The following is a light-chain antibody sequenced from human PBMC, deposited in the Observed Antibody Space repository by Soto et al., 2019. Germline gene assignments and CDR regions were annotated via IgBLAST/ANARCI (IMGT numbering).Light chain of an antibody. J-gene: IGLJ1*01. CDR2: EVG. CDR3: CSYGV. V-gene: IGLV2-23*02. Sequence: QSALTQPASVSGSPGQSITISCTGTSSDIGSYNLVSWYQQHPGKAPKLLIYEVGERPSGASHRFSGSKSGNTASLTISGLQTEDEADYYCCSYGVFGTGTKVTVL. CDR1: SSDIGSYNL.